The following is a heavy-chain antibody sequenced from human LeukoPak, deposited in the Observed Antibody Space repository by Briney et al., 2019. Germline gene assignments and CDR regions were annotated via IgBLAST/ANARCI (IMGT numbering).Heavy chain of an antibody. Sequence: PGGSLRLSCAGSGFTFSIYAMTWVRQAPGKGLEWGSSISGRGDSTNYADSVKGRFTISRDNSKNTLYMQMSSLKVEDTAVYYCAKGGNIRILDYYYYMDVWGKGTTVTVSS. J-gene: IGHJ6*03. CDR3: AKGGNIRILDYYYYMDV. V-gene: IGHV3-23*01. CDR2: ISGRGDST. D-gene: IGHD2/OR15-2a*01. CDR1: GFTFSIYA.